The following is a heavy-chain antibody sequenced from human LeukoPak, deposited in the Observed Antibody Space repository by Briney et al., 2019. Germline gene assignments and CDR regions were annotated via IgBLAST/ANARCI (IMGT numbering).Heavy chain of an antibody. J-gene: IGHJ5*02. CDR2: INPNRGGT. D-gene: IGHD2-2*02. V-gene: IGHV1-2*02. CDR3: AREDPTCSSTSCYTRWFDP. CDR1: GYTFTGYY. Sequence: SVTVSCKASGYTFTGYYMHWVRQAPGQGLEWMGWINPNRGGTNYAQKFQGRVTMTRDTSISTAYMELSRLRSDDTAVYYCAREDPTCSSTSCYTRWFDPWGQGTLVTVSS.